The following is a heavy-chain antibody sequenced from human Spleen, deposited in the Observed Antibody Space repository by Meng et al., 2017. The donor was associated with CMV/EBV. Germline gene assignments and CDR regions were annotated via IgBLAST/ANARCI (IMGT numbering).Heavy chain of an antibody. CDR2: IIPLLGVA. CDR1: GGTFNRYT. CDR3: AKSLHYYYDSSPTKVGHMDV. J-gene: IGHJ6*02. V-gene: IGHV1-69*02. Sequence: SVKVSCKASGGTFNRYTFSWVRQAPGQGLEWMGRIIPLLGVANNAQKFQDRVTITADRFTSTTYMELRSLRYEDTAVYYCAKSLHYYYDSSPTKVGHMDVWGQGTTVTVSS. D-gene: IGHD3-22*01.